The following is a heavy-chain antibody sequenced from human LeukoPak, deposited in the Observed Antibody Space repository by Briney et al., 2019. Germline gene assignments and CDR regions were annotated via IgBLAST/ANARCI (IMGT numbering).Heavy chain of an antibody. Sequence: RTSETLSLTCTVSGGSISSGSYYWSWIRQPAGKGLEWIGRIYTSGSTNYNPSLKSRVTISVDTSKNQFSLKLSSVTAADTAVYYSARGPTYCSSSSCLQGEWGQGTLVTVSS. CDR1: GGSISSGSYY. CDR2: IYTSGST. CDR3: ARGPTYCSSSSCLQGE. V-gene: IGHV4-61*02. J-gene: IGHJ4*02. D-gene: IGHD2-15*01.